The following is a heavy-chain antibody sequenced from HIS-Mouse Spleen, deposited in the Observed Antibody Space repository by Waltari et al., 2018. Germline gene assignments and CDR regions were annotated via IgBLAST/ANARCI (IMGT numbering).Heavy chain of an antibody. V-gene: IGHV4-39*07. Sequence: QLQLQESGPGLVKPSETRSLTCTVSGGSISSSSYHRGWIRQTPGKGLEWIGSLYYSGSTYYNPSLKSRVTISVDTSKNQFSLKLSSVTAADTAVYYCAREIPYSSSWYDWYFDLWGRGTLVTVSS. D-gene: IGHD6-13*01. CDR2: LYYSGST. CDR1: GGSISSSSYH. CDR3: AREIPYSSSWYDWYFDL. J-gene: IGHJ2*01.